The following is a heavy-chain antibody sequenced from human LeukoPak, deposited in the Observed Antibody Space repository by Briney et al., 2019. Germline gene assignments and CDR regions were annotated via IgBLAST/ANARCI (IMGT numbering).Heavy chain of an antibody. V-gene: IGHV1-18*01. CDR3: ARAVWIEGIAAAGDFDY. D-gene: IGHD6-13*01. Sequence: ASVKVSCKASGYTFTSYGISWVRQAPAQGLEGMGWISAYNGNTNYAQKLQGRVTMTTDTSTSTAYMELRSLRSDDTAVYYCARAVWIEGIAAAGDFDYWGQGTLVTVSS. J-gene: IGHJ4*02. CDR2: ISAYNGNT. CDR1: GYTFTSYG.